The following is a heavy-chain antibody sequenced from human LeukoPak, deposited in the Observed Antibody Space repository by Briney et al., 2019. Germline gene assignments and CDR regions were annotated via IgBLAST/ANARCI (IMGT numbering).Heavy chain of an antibody. J-gene: IGHJ4*02. CDR3: ARGGGEQWLVWQYYFDY. V-gene: IGHV4-59*01. D-gene: IGHD6-19*01. CDR2: IYYSGST. CDR1: GGSISSYY. Sequence: PSETLSLTCTVSGGSISSYYWSWIRQPPGKGLEWIGYIYYSGSTNYNPSFKSRVTISVDTSKNQFSLKLSSVTAADTAVYYCARGGGEQWLVWQYYFDYWGQGTLVTVSS.